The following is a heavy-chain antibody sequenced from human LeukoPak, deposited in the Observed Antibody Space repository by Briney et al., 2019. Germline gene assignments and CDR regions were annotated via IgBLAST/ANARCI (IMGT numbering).Heavy chain of an antibody. Sequence: ASVKVPCKASGYTFTSYYMHWVRQAPGQGLEWMGIINPSGGSTSYAQKFQGRVIMTTDTSTSTVYMELSSLKSEDTAVYYCARVRDGYNDAYDIWGQGTMVIVSS. CDR2: INPSGGST. CDR3: ARVRDGYNDAYDI. J-gene: IGHJ3*02. D-gene: IGHD5-24*01. CDR1: GYTFTSYY. V-gene: IGHV1-46*01.